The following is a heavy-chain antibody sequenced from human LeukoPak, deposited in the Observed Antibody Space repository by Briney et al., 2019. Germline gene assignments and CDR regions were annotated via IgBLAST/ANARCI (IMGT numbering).Heavy chain of an antibody. J-gene: IGHJ5*02. CDR2: IIPIFGTA. Sequence: GASVKVSCEASGGTFSSYAISWVRQAPGQGLEWMGGIIPIFGTANYAQKFQGRVTITADESTSTAYMELSSLRSEDTAVYYCAGDGYSGYDYNWFDPWGQGTLVTVSS. V-gene: IGHV1-69*13. CDR3: AGDGYSGYDYNWFDP. CDR1: GGTFSSYA. D-gene: IGHD5-12*01.